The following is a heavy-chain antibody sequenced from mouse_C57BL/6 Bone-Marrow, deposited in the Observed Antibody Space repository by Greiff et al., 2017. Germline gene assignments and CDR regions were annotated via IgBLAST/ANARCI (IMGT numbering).Heavy chain of an antibody. V-gene: IGHV1-85*01. Sequence: QVQLQQSGPELVKPGASVKLSCKASGYTFTSYDINWVKQRPGQGLEWIGWIYPRDGSTKYNEKFKGKATLTVDTSSSTAYMELPSLTSECSAVYFCARDYGSSYWYFDVWGTGTTVTVSS. J-gene: IGHJ1*03. CDR3: ARDYGSSYWYFDV. CDR1: GYTFTSYD. CDR2: IYPRDGST. D-gene: IGHD1-1*01.